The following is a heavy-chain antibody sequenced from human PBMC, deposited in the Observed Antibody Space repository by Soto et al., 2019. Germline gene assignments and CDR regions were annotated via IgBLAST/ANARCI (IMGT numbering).Heavy chain of an antibody. CDR3: ARSYRRYCSGGSCYSYYYYYMDV. CDR2: IYYSGST. J-gene: IGHJ6*03. D-gene: IGHD2-15*01. V-gene: IGHV4-59*01. CDR1: GGSISRYY. Sequence: SETLSLTCTVSGGSISRYYWSWIRQPPGKGQEWIGYIYYSGSTNYNPSLKSRVTISVDTSKNQFSLKLSSVTAADTAVYYCARSYRRYCSGGSCYSYYYYYMDVWGKGTTVTVSS.